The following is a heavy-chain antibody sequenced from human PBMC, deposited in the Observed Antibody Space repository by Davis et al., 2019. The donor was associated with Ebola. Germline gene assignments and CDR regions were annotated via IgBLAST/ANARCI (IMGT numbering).Heavy chain of an antibody. V-gene: IGHV4-59*01. CDR2: IYYSGST. Sequence: SETLSLTCTVSGGSISSYYWRWIRQPPGTGLEWTGYIYYSGSTNYNPSLKSRVTISVDTSKNQFSLKLSSVTAADTAVYYCARSLTTRDLNWFDPWGQGTLVTVSS. CDR3: ARSLTTRDLNWFDP. CDR1: GGSISSYY. D-gene: IGHD4-11*01. J-gene: IGHJ5*02.